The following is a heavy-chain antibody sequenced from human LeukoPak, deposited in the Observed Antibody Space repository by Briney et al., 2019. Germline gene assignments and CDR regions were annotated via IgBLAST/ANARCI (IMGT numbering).Heavy chain of an antibody. D-gene: IGHD3-16*01. CDR3: AKTRNAYYED. CDR1: GFTLSNYA. Sequence: GGSLGLACAASGFTLSNYAISWVRQAPGKGLEWVSALTISAGTTYYADSVKGRFTISRDNSKSTLYLQMNSLRAEDTALYYCAKTRNAYYEDWGQGTRVTVSS. J-gene: IGHJ4*02. CDR2: LTISAGTT. V-gene: IGHV3-23*01.